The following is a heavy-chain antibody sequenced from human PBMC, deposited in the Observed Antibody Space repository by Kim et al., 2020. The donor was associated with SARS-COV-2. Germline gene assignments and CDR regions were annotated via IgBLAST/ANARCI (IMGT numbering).Heavy chain of an antibody. CDR1: GFTFSSYA. Sequence: GGSLRLSCAASGFTFSSYAMSWVHQAPGKGLEWVSSISGSGDSTYYADSVKGRFTISRDNSKNTLYLQMNSLRAEDTAVYYCAKGTGDSYYYSMDVWGQGTTVTVSS. D-gene: IGHD1-26*01. CDR3: AKGTGDSYYYSMDV. V-gene: IGHV3-23*01. J-gene: IGHJ6*02. CDR2: ISGSGDST.